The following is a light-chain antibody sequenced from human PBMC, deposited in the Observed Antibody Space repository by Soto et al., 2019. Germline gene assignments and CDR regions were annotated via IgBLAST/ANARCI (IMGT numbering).Light chain of an antibody. J-gene: IGKJ2*01. Sequence: ELVMTQSPATLSVSPGESATLSCRASQSITSNLAWYQQKPGQAPRLLIYGASTRATGIPARFSGSGSGTEFTLTISGLQSEDFAVYFCQQYSNWPYTFGQGTKLEIK. CDR1: QSITSN. V-gene: IGKV3-15*01. CDR3: QQYSNWPYT. CDR2: GAS.